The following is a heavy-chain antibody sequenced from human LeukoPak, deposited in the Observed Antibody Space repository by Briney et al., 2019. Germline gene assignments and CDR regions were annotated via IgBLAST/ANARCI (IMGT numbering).Heavy chain of an antibody. D-gene: IGHD1-26*01. CDR3: ARDRLGERPALHFDY. J-gene: IGHJ4*02. V-gene: IGHV4-34*01. CDR1: GASFSGYY. CDR2: INHSGTT. Sequence: SETLSLTCAVYGASFSGYYWSWIRQSPGKGLEWIGEINHSGTTNYNPSLKSRVTISKDTSKNQFFLKLYFLTAADTAVYYCARDRLGERPALHFDYWGQGTLVTVSS.